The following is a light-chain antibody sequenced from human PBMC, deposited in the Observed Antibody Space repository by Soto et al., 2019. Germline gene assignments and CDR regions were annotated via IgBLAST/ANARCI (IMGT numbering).Light chain of an antibody. Sequence: QSVLTQPASVSGSPGQSITISCTGTSSDVGGYAYVSWYQQYPGKAPKLVISEVSNRPSGISHRFSGSRSGNTASLTISGLQAEDEAHYYCSSYTSSTVVFGGGTKLTVL. CDR3: SSYTSSTVV. V-gene: IGLV2-14*01. CDR2: EVS. CDR1: SSDVGGYAY. J-gene: IGLJ2*01.